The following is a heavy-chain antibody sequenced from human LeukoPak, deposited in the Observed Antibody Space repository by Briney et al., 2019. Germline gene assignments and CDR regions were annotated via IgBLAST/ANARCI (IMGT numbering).Heavy chain of an antibody. Sequence: PGGSATLSCAASGFSFSDNWMSWVRQAPGKGLEWVANIKEDGSEKNYVDSVKGRFTISRDNAKNSLYLQMISLRAEDTAVYYCAKYFRADSGNYYRSFDYWGQGALVTVSS. J-gene: IGHJ4*02. CDR2: IKEDGSEK. CDR1: GFSFSDNW. D-gene: IGHD1-26*01. CDR3: AKYFRADSGNYYRSFDY. V-gene: IGHV3-7*05.